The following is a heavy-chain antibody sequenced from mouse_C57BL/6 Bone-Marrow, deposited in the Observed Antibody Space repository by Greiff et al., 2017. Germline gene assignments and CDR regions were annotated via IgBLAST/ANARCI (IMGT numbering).Heavy chain of an antibody. D-gene: IGHD2-4*01. V-gene: IGHV1-9*01. CDR2: ILPGRGST. CDR3: ARSVDDYDAVYFDY. CDR1: GYTFTGYW. J-gene: IGHJ2*01. Sequence: VQLQQSGAELMKPGASVKLSCKATGYTFTGYWIEWVKQRPGHGLEWIGEILPGRGSTNYNEKFNGKATFTADTSSNTAYMQLSSLTTEDSAIYYCARSVDDYDAVYFDYWGQGTTLTVSS.